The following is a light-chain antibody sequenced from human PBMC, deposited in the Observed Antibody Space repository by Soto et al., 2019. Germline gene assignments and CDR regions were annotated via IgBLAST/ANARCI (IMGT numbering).Light chain of an antibody. Sequence: DIQMTQSPSSLSASVGDRVTITCRASQDISNYLAWYQQKPGKVPKLLIYAASTLQSGVPSRFSGSGSGTEFTLTISSLQPEDFATCFCQQSYATPLTFGGGTKVDIK. CDR2: AAS. J-gene: IGKJ4*01. CDR3: QQSYATPLT. V-gene: IGKV1-27*01. CDR1: QDISNY.